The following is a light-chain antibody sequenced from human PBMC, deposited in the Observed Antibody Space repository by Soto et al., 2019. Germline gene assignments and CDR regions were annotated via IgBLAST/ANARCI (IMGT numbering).Light chain of an antibody. CDR3: QQYNSYSWT. J-gene: IGKJ1*01. CDR2: GAS. V-gene: IGKV1-5*01. Sequence: DIQMTQSPSTLSASVGDRVTITCRASQSMSSWLAWYQQKPGKAPKLLIYGASSLESGVPSRFSGSGSGTEYTRTISSLQPDDFATYYCQQYNSYSWTCGQGTKVEVK. CDR1: QSMSSW.